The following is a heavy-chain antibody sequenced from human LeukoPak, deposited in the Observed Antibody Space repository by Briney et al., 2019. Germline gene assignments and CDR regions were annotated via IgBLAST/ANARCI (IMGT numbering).Heavy chain of an antibody. CDR1: GFTFSSYG. CDR3: GKFARESTVIDY. Sequence: PGRSLRLSCAASGFTFSSYGMHWVRQAPGKGLEWVAVISYDGSNKYYADSVKGRFTISRDNSKNTLYLQMNSLRAEDAAVYYCGKFARESTVIDYWGRGTLVPVSS. J-gene: IGHJ4*02. D-gene: IGHD4-17*01. CDR2: ISYDGSNK. V-gene: IGHV3-30*18.